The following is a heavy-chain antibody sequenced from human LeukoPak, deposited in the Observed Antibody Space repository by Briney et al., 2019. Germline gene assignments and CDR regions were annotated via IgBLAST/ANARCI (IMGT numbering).Heavy chain of an antibody. CDR3: ARATGYCSSTSCYPSNWFDP. Sequence: SETLSLTCTVSGGSISSYYWSWIRQPPGKGLEWIGYIYYSGSTNYNPSLKSRVTISVDTSKNQFSLKLSSVTAADTAVYYCARATGYCSSTSCYPSNWFDPWGQGTLVTVSS. D-gene: IGHD2-2*01. J-gene: IGHJ5*02. CDR2: IYYSGST. CDR1: GGSISSYY. V-gene: IGHV4-59*12.